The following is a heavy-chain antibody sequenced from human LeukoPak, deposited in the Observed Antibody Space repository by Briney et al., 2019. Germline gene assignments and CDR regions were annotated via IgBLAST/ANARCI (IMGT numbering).Heavy chain of an antibody. D-gene: IGHD6-19*01. CDR1: GFTFSSYW. V-gene: IGHV3-7*01. CDR2: IKQDGSEK. Sequence: GGSLRLSRAASGFTFSSYWMSWVRQAPGKGLEWVANIKQDGSEKYYVDSVKGRFTISRDNAKNSLYLQMNSLRAEDTAVYYCARNPVAGDFDYWGQGTLVTVSS. J-gene: IGHJ4*02. CDR3: ARNPVAGDFDY.